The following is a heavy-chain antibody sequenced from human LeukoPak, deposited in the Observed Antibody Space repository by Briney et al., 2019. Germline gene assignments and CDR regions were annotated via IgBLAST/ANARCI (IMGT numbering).Heavy chain of an antibody. J-gene: IGHJ4*02. CDR2: ISSSSSYI. D-gene: IGHD6-13*01. V-gene: IGHV3-21*01. CDR1: GXTFSSYS. CDR3: AREQGQQVAPI. Sequence: GGSLRLSCAASGXTFSSYSMNWVRQAPGKGLEWVSAISSSSSYIYYADSVKGRFTISGDNAKNSLYLQMNSLRAEDTAVYYCAREQGQQVAPIWGQGTLVTVSS.